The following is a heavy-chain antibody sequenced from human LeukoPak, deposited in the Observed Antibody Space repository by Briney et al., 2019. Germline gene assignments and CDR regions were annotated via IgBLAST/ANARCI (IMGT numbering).Heavy chain of an antibody. D-gene: IGHD1-26*01. CDR2: ISDGGSTI. J-gene: IGHJ2*01. V-gene: IGHV3-48*03. CDR1: GFTFSSYA. Sequence: GGCLRLSCAASGFTFSSYAMNWVRPAPGKGLEWVSYISDGGSTIYYADSVKGRFTISRDNAKNSLYLQMNSLRAEDTALYYCARALHFDLWGRGTLVTVSS. CDR3: ARALHFDL.